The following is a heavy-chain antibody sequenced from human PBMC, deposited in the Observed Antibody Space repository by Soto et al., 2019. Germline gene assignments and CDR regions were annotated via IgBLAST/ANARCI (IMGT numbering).Heavy chain of an antibody. CDR3: ASAMGGTRNALNI. V-gene: IGHV3-33*01. CDR2: IWYDGSNK. CDR1: GFTFSSYG. Sequence: PGGSLRLSCAASGFTFSSYGMHWVRQAPGKGLEWVAVIWYDGSNKYYADSVKGRFTISRDNSKNTLYLQMNSLRAEDTAVYYCASAMGGTRNALNIWGQGTMVTVSS. J-gene: IGHJ3*02. D-gene: IGHD6-19*01.